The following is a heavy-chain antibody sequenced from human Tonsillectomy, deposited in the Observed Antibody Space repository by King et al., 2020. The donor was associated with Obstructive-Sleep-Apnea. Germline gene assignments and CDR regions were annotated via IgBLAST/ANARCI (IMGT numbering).Heavy chain of an antibody. Sequence: VQLVESGGGVVQPGKSLRLSCATSGFNFRNYALHWVRQAPGKGLEWVAVMSYDGSYESYAQFVNGRFSISRDTSKNTLYLQMNSLRLDDTALYYCVRDKFGDYSMLNTMDVWGQGTTVTVS. CDR3: VRDKFGDYSMLNTMDV. D-gene: IGHD4-17*01. CDR1: GFNFRNYA. V-gene: IGHV3-30*04. CDR2: MSYDGSYE. J-gene: IGHJ6*02.